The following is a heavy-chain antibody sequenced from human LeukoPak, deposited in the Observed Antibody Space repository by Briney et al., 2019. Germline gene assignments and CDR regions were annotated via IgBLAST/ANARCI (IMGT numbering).Heavy chain of an antibody. CDR3: TRHFGVYYYYFYMDV. Sequence: GASVKVSCKASGYTFTSYGISWVRQAPGQGLEWMGWISAYNGNTNYAQKLQGRVTMTTDTSTSTAYMELRSLRSDDTAVYYCTRHFGVYYYYFYMDVWGKGTTVTVSS. J-gene: IGHJ6*03. V-gene: IGHV1-18*01. CDR1: GYTFTSYG. D-gene: IGHD3-10*01. CDR2: ISAYNGNT.